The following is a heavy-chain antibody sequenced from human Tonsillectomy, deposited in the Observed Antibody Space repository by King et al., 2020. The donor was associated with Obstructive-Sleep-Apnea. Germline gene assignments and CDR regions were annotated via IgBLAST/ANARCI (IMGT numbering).Heavy chain of an antibody. V-gene: IGHV4-38-2*02. Sequence: VQLQESGPGLVRPSETLSLTCTVSGYSISSGYYWGWIRQPPGKGLVWIGSIYHSGSTYYNPSLKRRVTISVDTSKNQFSLRLSSVTAADTAMYYCARLLGSYNWNYVSYWGQGTLVTVSS. J-gene: IGHJ4*02. CDR3: ARLLGSYNWNYVSY. CDR1: GYSISSGYY. CDR2: IYHSGST. D-gene: IGHD1-7*01.